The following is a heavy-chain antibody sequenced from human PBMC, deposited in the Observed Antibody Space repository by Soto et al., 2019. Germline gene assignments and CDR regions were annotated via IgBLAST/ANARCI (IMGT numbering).Heavy chain of an antibody. V-gene: IGHV4-34*01. CDR2: VNLSGNT. CDR1: GASFSPYH. Sequence: QVQPQQWGAGVLKPSETLSLTCAIYGASFSPYHWSWIRQSPGKGPEWIGEVNLSGNTYYNPSFKTRVTMSVDASKNQFSLKMGSLTAADTAIYYCARSPTFYNYVWGNSTYWGQGALVTVSS. CDR3: ARSPTFYNYVWGNSTY. D-gene: IGHD3-16*01. J-gene: IGHJ4*02.